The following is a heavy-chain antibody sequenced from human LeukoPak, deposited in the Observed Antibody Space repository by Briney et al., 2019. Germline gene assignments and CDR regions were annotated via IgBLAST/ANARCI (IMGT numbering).Heavy chain of an antibody. CDR1: GYTFTGYY. Sequence: ASVKVSCKASGYTFTGYYMHWVRQAPGQGLEWMGRINPNSGGTSYAQKFQGRVTMTRDTSISTAYMELSRLRSDDTAVYYCARGSYYYDSSGYYHYWGQGTLVTVSS. V-gene: IGHV1-2*06. CDR3: ARGSYYYDSSGYYHY. CDR2: INPNSGGT. D-gene: IGHD3-22*01. J-gene: IGHJ4*02.